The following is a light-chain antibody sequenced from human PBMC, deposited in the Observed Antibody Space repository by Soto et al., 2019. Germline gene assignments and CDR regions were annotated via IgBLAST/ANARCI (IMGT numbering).Light chain of an antibody. CDR3: QTSYSIRPWT. Sequence: IQIKKSPSSLSSSVGDRVAITCRASQTVGTFLNWYQQKPGRAPNLLIYAASNLPTGVPSRFSGSGSGTDVTLTINSLQPADFGPYYCQTSYSIRPWTLRQGTKVDIK. CDR2: AAS. J-gene: IGKJ1*01. V-gene: IGKV1-39*01. CDR1: QTVGTF.